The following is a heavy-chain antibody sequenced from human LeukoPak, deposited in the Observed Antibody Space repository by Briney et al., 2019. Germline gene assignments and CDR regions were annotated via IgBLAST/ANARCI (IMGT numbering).Heavy chain of an antibody. D-gene: IGHD3-22*01. V-gene: IGHV4-4*09. CDR2: IYTSGST. Sequence: SETLSLTCTVSGGSISSYYWSWIRQPPGKGLEWIGYIYTSGSTNYNPSLKSRVTISVDTSKNQLSLKLSSVTAADTAVYYCARHGLMGDSSGSFDYWGQGTLATVSS. CDR3: ARHGLMGDSSGSFDY. J-gene: IGHJ4*02. CDR1: GGSISSYY.